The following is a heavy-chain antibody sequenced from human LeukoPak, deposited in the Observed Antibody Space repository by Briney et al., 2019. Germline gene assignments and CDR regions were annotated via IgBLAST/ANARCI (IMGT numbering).Heavy chain of an antibody. V-gene: IGHV4-39*07. Sequence: SETLSLTCTVSGGSISSATYFWGWIRQPPGKGLEWIGSIYHSGSTYYNPSLKSRVTISVDTSKNQFSLKLSSVTAADTAVYYCARDSGPYDSSGYSTGYWGQGTLVTVSS. CDR3: ARDSGPYDSSGYSTGY. J-gene: IGHJ4*02. CDR1: GGSISSATYF. D-gene: IGHD3-22*01. CDR2: IYHSGST.